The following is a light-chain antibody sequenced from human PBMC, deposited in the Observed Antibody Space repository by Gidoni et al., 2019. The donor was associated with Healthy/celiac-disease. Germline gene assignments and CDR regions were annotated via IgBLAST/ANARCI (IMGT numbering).Light chain of an antibody. CDR3: QQYGSSL. J-gene: IGKJ4*01. V-gene: IGKV3-20*01. CDR2: GAS. Sequence: EIVLTQSPGTLSLSPGERATLSCRASQSVSSSYLAWYQQKPGQAPRLLIDGASSRATGIPDRFSGSGSGTDFTLTISRLEPEDFAVYYCQQYGSSLFGGGTKVEIK. CDR1: QSVSSSY.